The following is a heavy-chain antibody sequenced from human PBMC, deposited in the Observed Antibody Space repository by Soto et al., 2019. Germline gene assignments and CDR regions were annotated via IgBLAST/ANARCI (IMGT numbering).Heavy chain of an antibody. CDR2: ISSYNGNT. Sequence: VASVKVSCKASGYTFSSYGISWVRQAPGQGLEWMGWISSYNGNTNYAQNLQGRVTMTTDTSTSTAYMELRSLRSDDTAVYYCARVPKYYYDSSGYSTFDYWGQGTLVTVSS. CDR1: GYTFSSYG. V-gene: IGHV1-18*01. J-gene: IGHJ4*02. CDR3: ARVPKYYYDSSGYSTFDY. D-gene: IGHD3-22*01.